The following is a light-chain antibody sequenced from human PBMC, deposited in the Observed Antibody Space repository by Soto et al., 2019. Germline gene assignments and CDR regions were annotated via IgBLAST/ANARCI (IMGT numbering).Light chain of an antibody. CDR3: QQYNTWPLT. CDR2: DAS. CDR1: QSVSSN. Sequence: EAVMTQSPDTLSVSPGERPTLSCRASQSVSSNLAWYQQKPGQAPRLLIYDASTRATGIPARFSGSGSGTEFTLTISSLQSEDFAVYYCQQYNTWPLTFGPGTKVDIK. J-gene: IGKJ3*01. V-gene: IGKV3-15*01.